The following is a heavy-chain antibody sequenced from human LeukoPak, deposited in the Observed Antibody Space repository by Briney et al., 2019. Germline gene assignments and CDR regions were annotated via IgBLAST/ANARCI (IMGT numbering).Heavy chain of an antibody. J-gene: IGHJ3*02. V-gene: IGHV1-8*01. CDR3: ARGRSIILIEEDAFDI. D-gene: IGHD2-8*01. CDR2: MNPNSGNT. Sequence: ASVKVSCKASGYTFTSYEINWVRQAPGQGLECMGWMNPNSGNTGYAQKFQGRVTMSRNTSISTAYMELSSLRSEDTAVYYCARGRSIILIEEDAFDIWGQGTMVTVSS. CDR1: GYTFTSYE.